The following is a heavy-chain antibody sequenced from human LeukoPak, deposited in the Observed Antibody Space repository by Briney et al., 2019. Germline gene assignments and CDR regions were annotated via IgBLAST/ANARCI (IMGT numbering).Heavy chain of an antibody. CDR1: VYTFTIYG. CDR3: ARDRRRGPIKLDSFDI. J-gene: IGHJ3*02. CDR2: ISAYNGNT. D-gene: IGHD5-24*01. V-gene: IGHV1-18*01. Sequence: ASVNVSCKASVYTFTIYGISWVRQAPGQGREWMGWISAYNGNTNYAQKLQGRVTMTTGTSTSTAYMELRSLRSDDTAVYDCARDRRRGPIKLDSFDIWGQGTMVTVSS.